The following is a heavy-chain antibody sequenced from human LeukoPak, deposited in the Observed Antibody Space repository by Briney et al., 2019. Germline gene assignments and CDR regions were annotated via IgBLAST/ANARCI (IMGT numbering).Heavy chain of an antibody. J-gene: IGHJ4*02. Sequence: SETLSLTCTVSGGSISSNIYYWSWIRQPPGKGLEWIGSIYYSGSTNYNPSLKSRVTISVDTSKNQISLRLSSVTAADTAVYYCARVAHGNRGYFDYWGQGTLVSVSS. CDR1: GGSISSNIYY. V-gene: IGHV4-39*07. D-gene: IGHD1-14*01. CDR2: IYYSGST. CDR3: ARVAHGNRGYFDY.